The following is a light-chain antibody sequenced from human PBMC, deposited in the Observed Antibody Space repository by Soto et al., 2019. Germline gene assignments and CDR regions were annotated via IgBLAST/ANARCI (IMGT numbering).Light chain of an antibody. CDR3: QQYDNPSLT. J-gene: IGKJ4*01. CDR2: DAS. V-gene: IGKV1-33*01. Sequence: DIQMTQSPSSLSASVGDRVTITCQASQDISNYLNWYQQKPGKAPKLLIYDASNLETGVPSRFSGSGSGTDFTFTISSLQPEDISTYDCQQYDNPSLTFGGGTTVEIK. CDR1: QDISNY.